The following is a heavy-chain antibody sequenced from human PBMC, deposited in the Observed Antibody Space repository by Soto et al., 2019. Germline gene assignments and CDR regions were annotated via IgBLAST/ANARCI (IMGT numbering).Heavy chain of an antibody. V-gene: IGHV3-23*01. D-gene: IGHD2-21*02. CDR1: GFSFSSYA. J-gene: IGHJ1*01. CDR2: ISGSGDST. Sequence: EVQLLESGGGLVQPGGSLRLSCAASGFSFSSYAMSWVRQAPGKGLGWVSTVSGISGSGDSTYYADSVKGRCTISRDNSKNTLYLQMTSLRADDTATYYWAKATQANCRGGWYGLQHWGQGTLVTVSS. CDR3: AKATQANCRGGWYGLQH.